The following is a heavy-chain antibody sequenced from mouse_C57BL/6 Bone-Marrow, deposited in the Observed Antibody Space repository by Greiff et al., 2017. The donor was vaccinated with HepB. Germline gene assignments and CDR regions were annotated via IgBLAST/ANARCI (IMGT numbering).Heavy chain of an antibody. Sequence: EVKLMESGPGLVKPSQSLSLTCSVTGYSITSGYYWNWIRQFPGNKLEWMGYISYDGSNNYNPSLKNRISITRDTSKNQFFLKLNSVTTEDTATYYCARDYDGYYCFYAMDYWGQGTSVTVSS. CDR1: GYSITSGYY. J-gene: IGHJ4*01. CDR3: ARDYDGYYCFYAMDY. D-gene: IGHD2-3*01. CDR2: ISYDGSN. V-gene: IGHV3-6*01.